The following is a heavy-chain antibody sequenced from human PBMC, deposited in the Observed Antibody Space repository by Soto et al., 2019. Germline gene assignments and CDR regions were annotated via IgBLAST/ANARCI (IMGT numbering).Heavy chain of an antibody. CDR2: SSYNRNT. CDR1: GGSISTYY. D-gene: IGHD1-1*01. CDR3: ARGAYWIDY. V-gene: IGHV4-59*08. J-gene: IGHJ4*02. Sequence: QVQLQESGPGLVKPSETLSLTCNVSGGSISTYYCSWIRQPPGKGLEWIGYSSYNRNTTYNPSLKIRVTISVATSKNQFSLKLSSVTAADTAVYYCARGAYWIDYWGQGTLVTVSS.